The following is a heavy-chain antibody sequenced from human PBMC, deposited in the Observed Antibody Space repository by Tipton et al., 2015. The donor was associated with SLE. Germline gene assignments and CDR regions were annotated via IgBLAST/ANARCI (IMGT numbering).Heavy chain of an antibody. CDR1: GESFSGYY. Sequence: TLSLTCAVYGESFSGYYWSWIRQPPGKGLEWIGEINHSGSTNYNPSLKSRVTISVDTSKNQFSLKLTFVSAADTAIYYCARMGLCTTTTCNEGAFDVWGQGSMVTVSS. V-gene: IGHV4-34*01. J-gene: IGHJ3*01. CDR2: INHSGST. D-gene: IGHD2-2*01. CDR3: ARMGLCTTTTCNEGAFDV.